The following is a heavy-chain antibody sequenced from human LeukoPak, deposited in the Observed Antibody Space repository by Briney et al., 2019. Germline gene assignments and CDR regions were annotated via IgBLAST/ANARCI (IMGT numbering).Heavy chain of an antibody. CDR2: IKQDGSEK. D-gene: IGHD6-6*01. J-gene: IGHJ4*02. CDR3: AREGYSSSYFDY. Sequence: GGSLRLSCAASGFTFSSYWMSWVRQGPGKGLERVANIKQDGSEKYYVDSVKGRFTISRDNAKNSLYLQMNSLRAEDTAVYYCAREGYSSSYFDYWGQGTLVTVSS. V-gene: IGHV3-7*01. CDR1: GFTFSSYW.